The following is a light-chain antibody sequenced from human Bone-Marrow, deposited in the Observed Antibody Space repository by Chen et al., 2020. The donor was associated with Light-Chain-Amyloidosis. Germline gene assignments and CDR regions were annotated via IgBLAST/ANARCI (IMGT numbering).Light chain of an antibody. J-gene: IGKJ4*01. CDR1: QSISGW. Sequence: DIQMTQSPSTLSASVGDRVTITCRASQSISGWLAWYQQKPGNAPTLLIQKASSLESGVPSRFSGSGSGTEFTLTISSLQPDDFATYYCQQCFSYPLTFGGGTKVEIK. CDR2: KAS. V-gene: IGKV1-5*03. CDR3: QQCFSYPLT.